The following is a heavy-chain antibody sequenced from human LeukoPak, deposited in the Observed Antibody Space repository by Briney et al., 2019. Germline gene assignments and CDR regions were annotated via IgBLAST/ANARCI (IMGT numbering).Heavy chain of an antibody. Sequence: PGGSLRLPCAASGFTFSTYWMTWVRQAPGKGLEWVANIKQDGSEKYYVDSVKGRFTISRDNAENSLYLQMNSLRAEDTAVYYCARDRGLGSYWEGFDYWGQGTPVTVSS. CDR1: GFTFSTYW. V-gene: IGHV3-7*01. CDR3: ARDRGLGSYWEGFDY. CDR2: IKQDGSEK. J-gene: IGHJ4*02. D-gene: IGHD3-10*01.